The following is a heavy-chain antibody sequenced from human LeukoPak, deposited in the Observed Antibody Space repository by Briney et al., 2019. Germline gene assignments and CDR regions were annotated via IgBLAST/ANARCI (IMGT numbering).Heavy chain of an antibody. CDR3: ARGPSGYDFWSGYTVPHPHYGMDV. CDR2: INHSGST. V-gene: IGHV4-34*01. J-gene: IGHJ6*02. D-gene: IGHD3-3*01. Sequence: SETLSLTCAVYGGSFSGYYWSWIRQPPGKGLEWIGEINHSGSTNYNPSLKSRVTISVDTSKNQFSLKLSSVTAADMAVYYCARGPSGYDFWSGYTVPHPHYGMDVWGQGTTVTVSS. CDR1: GGSFSGYY.